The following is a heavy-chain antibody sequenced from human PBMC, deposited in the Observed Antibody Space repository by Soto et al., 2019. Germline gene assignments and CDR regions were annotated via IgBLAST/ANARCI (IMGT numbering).Heavy chain of an antibody. V-gene: IGHV1-18*01. D-gene: IGHD6-13*01. CDR2: VNTFNGHR. CDR3: ARMVSYCSSWYWLDP. Sequence: HLVQSGPEVKKAGASVKVSCKASGYTFTDYEIIWLRHAPGQGLEWMGWVNTFNGHRNYAESFEDRVTMTIDTSTTTAYMELRSLKSDDTAMYFCARMVSYCSSWYWLDPWGQGTLMTVS. CDR1: GYTFTDYE. J-gene: IGHJ5*02.